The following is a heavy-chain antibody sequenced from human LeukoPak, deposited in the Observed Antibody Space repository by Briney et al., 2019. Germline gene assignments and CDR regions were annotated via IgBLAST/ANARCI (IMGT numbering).Heavy chain of an antibody. Sequence: ASAKVSCKASGYTFTSYDINWVRQATGQGLEWMGWMNPNSGNTGYAQKFQGRVTITRNTSISTAYMELSSLRSEDTAVYYCARFSSGYYFLYYFDYWGQGTLVTVSS. V-gene: IGHV1-8*03. D-gene: IGHD3-3*01. CDR3: ARFSSGYYFLYYFDY. J-gene: IGHJ4*02. CDR1: GYTFTSYD. CDR2: MNPNSGNT.